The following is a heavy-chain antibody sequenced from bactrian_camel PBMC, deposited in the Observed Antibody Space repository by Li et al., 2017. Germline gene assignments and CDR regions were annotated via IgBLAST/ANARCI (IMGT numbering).Heavy chain of an antibody. CDR1: VFSSSSNC. Sequence: QLVESGGGSVQAGGSLRLSCAASVFSSSSNCMVWFRQAPGKEREGVAALYRGGTTTYYADSVKGRFTISHDNANNTMYLQMNSLKPEDTAIYYCAAEVPPHAGGLDYSGTASMNPLCPTRGYWGQGTQVTVS. CDR2: LYRGGTTT. J-gene: IGHJ4*01. D-gene: IGHD4*01. CDR3: AAEVPPHAGGLDYSGTASMNPLCPTRGY. V-gene: IGHV3S25*01.